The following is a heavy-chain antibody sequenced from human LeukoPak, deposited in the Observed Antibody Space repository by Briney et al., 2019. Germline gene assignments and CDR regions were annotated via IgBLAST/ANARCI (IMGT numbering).Heavy chain of an antibody. CDR3: AKDWDPLSISEYYMDV. J-gene: IGHJ6*03. V-gene: IGHV3-30*02. D-gene: IGHD1-26*01. Sequence: GGSLRLSCAASGFTFSSYGMHWVRQAPGKGLEWVAFIRYDGSNKYNADSVRGRVTISGDNSKNTLYLQMNSLRAEDTAVYYCAKDWDPLSISEYYMDVWGKGTTVTVSS. CDR1: GFTFSSYG. CDR2: IRYDGSNK.